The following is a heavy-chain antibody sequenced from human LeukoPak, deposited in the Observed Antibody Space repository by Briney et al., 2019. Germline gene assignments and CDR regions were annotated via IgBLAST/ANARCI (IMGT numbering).Heavy chain of an antibody. V-gene: IGHV4-30-4*01. CDR1: GGSISSGDYY. D-gene: IGHD3-16*02. J-gene: IGHJ4*02. CDR3: ARVPRYTLGFDY. Sequence: SQTLSLTCTVSGGSISSGDYYWSWIRQPPGKGLEWIGYIYYSGSTYYNPSLKSRVTISVDTSKNQFSLKLSSVTAADTAVYYCARVPRYTLGFDYWGQGTLVTVSS. CDR2: IYYSGST.